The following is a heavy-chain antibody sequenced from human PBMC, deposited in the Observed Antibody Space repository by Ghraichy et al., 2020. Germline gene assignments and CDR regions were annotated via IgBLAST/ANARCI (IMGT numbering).Heavy chain of an antibody. CDR3: VRDPRFEGL. V-gene: IGHV3-11*06. J-gene: IGHJ4*02. CDR1: GFTFSDHY. CDR2: ISFTSADT. Sequence: SCAASGFTFSDHYMSWIRQAPGKWLEYISYISFTSADTKYVDSVKGRFTISRDNAKNSLYLQMDNLRAEDTAVYYCVRDPRFEGLWGQGTLVIVSS.